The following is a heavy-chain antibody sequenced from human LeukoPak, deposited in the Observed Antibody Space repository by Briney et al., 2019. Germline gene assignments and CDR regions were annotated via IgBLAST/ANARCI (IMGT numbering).Heavy chain of an antibody. V-gene: IGHV1-18*01. CDR3: ARVDLLTGYYFFDY. CDR2: IRVYNGNT. Sequence: ASVKVSCKASGYTFINYGISWVRQAPGQGLEWVGWIRVYNGNTNYAQKFQGRVTMTTETSTSTAYMELGSLGSDETAVYYCARVDLLTGYYFFDYWGQGTLVTVSS. CDR1: GYTFINYG. D-gene: IGHD3-9*01. J-gene: IGHJ4*02.